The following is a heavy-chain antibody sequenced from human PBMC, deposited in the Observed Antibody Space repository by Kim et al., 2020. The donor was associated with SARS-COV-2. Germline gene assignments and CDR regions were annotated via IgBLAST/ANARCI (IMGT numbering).Heavy chain of an antibody. CDR2: IYYSGST. J-gene: IGHJ3*02. V-gene: IGHV4-59*01. Sequence: SETLSLTCTVSGGSISNYYWSWIRQPPGKGLEWIGYIYYSGSTSYNPSLKSRVTVSADTAKNQFSLKLTSVTAADTTVYYCARANSKRFLEWESEALDI. CDR1: GGSISNYY. CDR3: ARANSKRFLEWESEALDI. D-gene: IGHD3-3*01.